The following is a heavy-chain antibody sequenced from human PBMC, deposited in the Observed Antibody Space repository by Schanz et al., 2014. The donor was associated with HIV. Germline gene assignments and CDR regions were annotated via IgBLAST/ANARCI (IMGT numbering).Heavy chain of an antibody. Sequence: QVQLHQWGAGLLKPSETLSLTCDVSGGSFSGYYWIWLRQSPGKGLEWIGEINHSGRTDYKSSLKSRVTISTNTSTNQFSLTLGSVSAADTAVYYCARVRRVILLWYGLFDQWGQGTLVTVSS. V-gene: IGHV4-34*01. CDR1: GGSFSGYY. J-gene: IGHJ4*02. CDR3: ARVRRVILLWYGLFDQ. D-gene: IGHD3-10*01. CDR2: INHSGRT.